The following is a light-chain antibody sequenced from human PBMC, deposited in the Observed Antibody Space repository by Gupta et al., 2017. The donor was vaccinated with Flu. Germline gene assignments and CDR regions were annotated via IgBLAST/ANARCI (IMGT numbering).Light chain of an antibody. J-gene: IGLJ1*01. CDR2: DVT. V-gene: IGLV2-11*01. CDR1: SNDVGGSNR. CDR3: SSHAGRVTWV. Sequence: QSAPTQPRSVSGSSGQSVTISCTGSSNDVGGSNRVSWYQQRPGKAPKLILYDVTERPSGVPDRFSCPKSGNTASLTISGLQADDEADYYCSSHAGRVTWVFGTGTTVTVL.